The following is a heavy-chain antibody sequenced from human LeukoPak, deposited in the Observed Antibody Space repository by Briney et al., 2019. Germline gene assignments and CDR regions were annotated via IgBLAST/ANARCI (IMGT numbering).Heavy chain of an antibody. V-gene: IGHV3-23*01. CDR3: AKSHVSTATGTGRYFDY. CDR2: ISVGSDVI. J-gene: IGHJ4*02. Sequence: GGSLRLSCAVSGLTFSNSATSWVRQAPGKGLEWVSAISVGSDVIYYADSVKGQFAISRDNSKHTVYLQMDSLRAEDTAVYYCAKSHVSTATGTGRYFDYWGQGTLVTVSS. D-gene: IGHD3-9*01. CDR1: GLTFSNSA.